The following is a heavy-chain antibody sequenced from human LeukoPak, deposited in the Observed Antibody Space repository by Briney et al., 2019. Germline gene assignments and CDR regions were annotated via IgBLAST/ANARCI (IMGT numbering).Heavy chain of an antibody. D-gene: IGHD3-9*01. J-gene: IGHJ4*02. CDR3: ARDSAYYDILTGHPGEYYFDY. V-gene: IGHV4-59*12. CDR1: GGSISSYY. CDR2: TYYSGST. Sequence: SETLSLTCTVSGGSISSYYWSWIRQPPGKGLEWIGYTYYSGSTNYNPSLKSRVTISVDTSKNQFSLKLSSVTAADTAVYYCARDSAYYDILTGHPGEYYFDYWGQGTLVTVSS.